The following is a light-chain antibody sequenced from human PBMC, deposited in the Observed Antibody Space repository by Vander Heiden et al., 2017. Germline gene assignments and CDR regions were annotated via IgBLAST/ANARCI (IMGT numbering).Light chain of an antibody. CDR1: QSISNY. J-gene: IGKJ1*01. V-gene: IGKV1-39*01. CDR3: QQSDRTPPT. Sequence: DIQMTQSPSSLSASVGDRVTITCRASQSISNYLNWYQQKPGKAPNLLISAASSLQGGVPSRFSGSGSGTDFTLTIRRLQPEDFATYYCQQSDRTPPTFGQGTKVEVK. CDR2: AAS.